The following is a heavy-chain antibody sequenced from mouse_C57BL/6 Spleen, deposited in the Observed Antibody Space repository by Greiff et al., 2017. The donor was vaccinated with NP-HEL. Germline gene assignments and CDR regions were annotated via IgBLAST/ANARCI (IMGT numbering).Heavy chain of an antibody. CDR1: GYAFSSSW. J-gene: IGHJ4*01. CDR3: ARKRGGAMDY. Sequence: VQLQQSGPELVKPGASVKISCKASGYAFSSSWMNWVKQRPGKGLEWIGRIYPGDGDTNYNGKFKGKATLTADKSSSTAYMQLSSLTSEDSAVYFCARKRGGAMDYWGQGTSVTVSS. V-gene: IGHV1-82*01. CDR2: IYPGDGDT.